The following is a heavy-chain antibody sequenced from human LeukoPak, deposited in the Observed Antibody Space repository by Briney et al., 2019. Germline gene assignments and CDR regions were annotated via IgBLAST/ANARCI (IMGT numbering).Heavy chain of an antibody. J-gene: IGHJ5*02. CDR1: GGSFSGYY. D-gene: IGHD6-13*01. CDR3: ASASSRRGWFDP. Sequence: SETLSLTCAVYGGSFSGYYWSWIRQPPGKGLEWIGEINHSGSTNYNPSLKSRVTISVDTSKNQSSLKLSSVTAADTAVYYCASASSRRGWFDPWGQGTLVTVSS. V-gene: IGHV4-34*01. CDR2: INHSGST.